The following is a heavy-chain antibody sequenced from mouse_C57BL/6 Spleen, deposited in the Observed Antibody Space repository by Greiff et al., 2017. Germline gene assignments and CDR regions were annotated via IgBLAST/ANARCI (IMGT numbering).Heavy chain of an antibody. CDR1: GFTFSSYA. D-gene: IGHD1-1*01. J-gene: IGHJ3*01. CDR2: ISSGGDYI. Sequence: EVKLMESGEGLVKPGGSLKLSCAASGFTFSSYAMSWVRQTPEKRLEWVAYISSGGDYIYYADTAKGRFTISRDNARNTLYLQMSSLKSEDTAMYYCTRIHGTSGGFAYWGQGTLVTVSA. V-gene: IGHV5-9-1*02. CDR3: TRIHGTSGGFAY.